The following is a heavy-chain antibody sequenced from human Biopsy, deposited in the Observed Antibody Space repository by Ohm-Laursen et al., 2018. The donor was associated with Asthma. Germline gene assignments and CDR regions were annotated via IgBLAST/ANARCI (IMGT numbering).Heavy chain of an antibody. CDR2: INAGNGNT. J-gene: IGHJ3*02. CDR3: ARTYYDFLTGQVNDAFAM. Sequence: AATVKISCKASGYTFISYAIHWVRQAPGQRLEWMGWINAGNGNTKYSQKFQGRVTISRDTSASTAYMDLSSLRSEDTAVYYCARTYYDFLTGQVNDAFAMWGRGTMVTVSS. CDR1: GYTFISYA. V-gene: IGHV1-3*01. D-gene: IGHD3-9*01.